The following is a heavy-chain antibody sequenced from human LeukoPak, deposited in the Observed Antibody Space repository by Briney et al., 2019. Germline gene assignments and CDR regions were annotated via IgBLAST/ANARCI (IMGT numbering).Heavy chain of an antibody. Sequence: SETLSLTCAVYGGSFSGYYWSWIRQPPGKGLEWIGEINHSGSTNYNPSLKSRVTISVDTSKNQFSLKLSSVTAADTAVYHCARHCCSGPAKRVFDIWGQGTMVTVSS. D-gene: IGHD2-15*01. J-gene: IGHJ3*02. CDR2: INHSGST. CDR3: ARHCCSGPAKRVFDI. V-gene: IGHV4-34*01. CDR1: GGSFSGYY.